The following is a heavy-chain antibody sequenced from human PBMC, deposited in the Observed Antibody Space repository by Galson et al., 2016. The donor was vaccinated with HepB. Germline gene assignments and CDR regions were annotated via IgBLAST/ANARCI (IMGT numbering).Heavy chain of an antibody. D-gene: IGHD3-16*01. CDR1: GFTFDNYA. Sequence: SLRLSCAASGFTFDNYAMHWVRQAPGKGLERVSGISWNSGSIGHADSVKGRFTTSRDNAKNSLYLQMNSLRADDTALYYCAARLGEALHYWGQGTLVTVSS. V-gene: IGHV3-9*01. CDR3: AARLGEALHY. J-gene: IGHJ4*02. CDR2: ISWNSGSI.